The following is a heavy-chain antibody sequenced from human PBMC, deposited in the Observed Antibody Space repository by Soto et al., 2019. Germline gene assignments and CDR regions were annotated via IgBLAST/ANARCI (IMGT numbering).Heavy chain of an antibody. Sequence: GVSLRLSCAASQFTFSTYAMTWVRQATGQGLEWVSDNSGTGDNTYYADSVKGRFTISRDNSKSTLYLQMNSLRAEDTAVYYCAKDMVHCTGTRCARYFEKWGRGTLVTVSS. CDR3: AKDMVHCTGTRCARYFEK. CDR1: QFTFSTYA. CDR2: NSGTGDNT. D-gene: IGHD2-8*02. J-gene: IGHJ4*02. V-gene: IGHV3-23*01.